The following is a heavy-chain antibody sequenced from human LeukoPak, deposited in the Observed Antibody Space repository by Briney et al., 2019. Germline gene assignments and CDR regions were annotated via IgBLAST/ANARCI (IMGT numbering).Heavy chain of an antibody. CDR1: VGSISSYY. CDR2: IYYTGST. D-gene: IGHD3-22*01. CDR3: ARHFYDNTGDAFDI. Sequence: SETLSLTCTVSVGSISSYYWSWIRQPPGKGLEWIGYIYYTGSTNYNPSLKSQVTISVDRSKNQFSLKLSSVTAADTAVYYCARHFYDNTGDAFDIWGQGTMVTVSS. J-gene: IGHJ3*02. V-gene: IGHV4-59*01.